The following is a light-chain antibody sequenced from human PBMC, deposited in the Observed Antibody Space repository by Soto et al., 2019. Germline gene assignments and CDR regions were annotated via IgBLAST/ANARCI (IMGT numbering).Light chain of an antibody. J-gene: IGKJ2*02. Sequence: DLVMTQSPLSLPVTPGEPASISCRSSQSLVHSDGYTYLDWYLQKPRQSPQLLIYLGSNRASGVPDRFSGSGSGTDFTLEISRVEAEDVGVYYCMQALRSRTFGQGTQLEI. V-gene: IGKV2-28*01. CDR1: QSLVHSDGYTY. CDR2: LGS. CDR3: MQALRSRT.